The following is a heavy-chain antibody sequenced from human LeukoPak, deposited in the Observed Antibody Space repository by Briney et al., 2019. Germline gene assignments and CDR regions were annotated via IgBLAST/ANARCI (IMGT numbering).Heavy chain of an antibody. CDR2: FNPNSGGT. D-gene: IGHD6-19*01. J-gene: IGHJ4*02. Sequence: ASVKVSCKASGYTFTGYYMHWVRQAPGQGLEWMGWFNPNSGGTNYAQKFQGRVTMTRDTSISTAYMELSRLRSDDTAVYYCARDLSTFGAVAGKSWGQGTLVTVSS. V-gene: IGHV1-2*02. CDR1: GYTFTGYY. CDR3: ARDLSTFGAVAGKS.